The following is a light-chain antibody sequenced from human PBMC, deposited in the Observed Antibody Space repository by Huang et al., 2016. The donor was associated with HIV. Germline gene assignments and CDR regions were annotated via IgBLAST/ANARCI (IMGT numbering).Light chain of an antibody. CDR1: QRVRNNY. V-gene: IGKV3D-20*01. CDR2: DAH. Sequence: IVLTQSPATLSLSPGERATLTCGASQRVRNNYLAWYQQKPGLAPRLLIYDAHGRATCIPDRVSGSGSGTDFTLTISRLEPEDFAMYYCQQYSTSSYTFGQGTKVDI. J-gene: IGKJ2*01. CDR3: QQYSTSSYT.